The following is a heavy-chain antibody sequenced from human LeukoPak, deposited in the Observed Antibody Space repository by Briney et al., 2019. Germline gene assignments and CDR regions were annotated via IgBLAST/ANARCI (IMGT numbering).Heavy chain of an antibody. D-gene: IGHD1-26*01. V-gene: IGHV3-11*01. J-gene: IGHJ4*02. CDR2: ISSSGSII. CDR1: GFTFSDYY. CDR3: ARAKWELLHDLDY. Sequence: GGSLRLSCAASGFTFSDYYMSWIRQAPGKGLEWVSYISSSGSIIYYADSVKGRFTISRDSAKNSLYLQMDSLRAEDTAVYYCARAKWELLHDLDYWGQGTLVTVSS.